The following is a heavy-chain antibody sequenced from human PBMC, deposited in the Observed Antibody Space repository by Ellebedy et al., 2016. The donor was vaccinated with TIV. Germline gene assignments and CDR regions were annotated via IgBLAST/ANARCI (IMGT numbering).Heavy chain of an antibody. D-gene: IGHD5-18*01. CDR3: AREVRYSYGTYYYYYGMDV. CDR1: GYTLTELS. J-gene: IGHJ6*02. V-gene: IGHV1-8*01. Sequence: ASVKVSCXVSGYTLTELSMHWVRQATGQGLEWMGWMNPNSGNTGYAQKFQGRVTMTRNTSISTAYMELSSLRSEDTAVYYCAREVRYSYGTYYYYYGMDVWGQGTTVTVSS. CDR2: MNPNSGNT.